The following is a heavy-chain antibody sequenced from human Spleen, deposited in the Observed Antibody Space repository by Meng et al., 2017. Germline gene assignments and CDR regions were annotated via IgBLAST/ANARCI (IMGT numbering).Heavy chain of an antibody. CDR3: AREDILSGYYNILYY. J-gene: IGHJ4*02. CDR2: ISSSSSYI. CDR1: GFTFSSYS. V-gene: IGHV3-21*01. Sequence: ETLSLTCAASGFTFSSYSMNWVRQAPGKGLEWVSSISSSSSYIYYADSVKGRFTISRDNAKNSLYLQMNSLRAEDTAVYYCAREDILSGYYNILYYWGQGTLVTVSS. D-gene: IGHD3-9*01.